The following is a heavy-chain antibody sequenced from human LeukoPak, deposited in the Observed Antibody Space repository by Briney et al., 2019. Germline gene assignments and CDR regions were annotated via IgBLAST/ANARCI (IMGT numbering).Heavy chain of an antibody. D-gene: IGHD4-11*01. CDR1: EYTFTGYY. Sequence: ASVKVSCKASEYTFTGYYMHWVRQAPGQGLEWMGWINPNSGGTNYAQKFQGRVTMTRDTSISTAYMELSRLRSDDTAVYYCARAVSRYSNLAYYYYYIDVWGKGTTVTVSS. CDR2: INPNSGGT. CDR3: ARAVSRYSNLAYYYYYIDV. J-gene: IGHJ6*03. V-gene: IGHV1-2*02.